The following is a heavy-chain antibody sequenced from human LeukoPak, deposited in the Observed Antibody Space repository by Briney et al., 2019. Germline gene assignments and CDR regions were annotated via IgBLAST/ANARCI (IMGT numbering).Heavy chain of an antibody. V-gene: IGHV1-18*01. CDR3: ARDRIYQGIAAAGIFDY. D-gene: IGHD6-13*01. CDR1: GYSFATYA. Sequence: ASVKVSCKSSGYSFATYAISWVRQAPGLGLEWMGWISPYSGNTNYAQKFLGRVTMTTDPTTNTAYMELSSLRSEDTAVYYCARDRIYQGIAAAGIFDYWGQGTLVTVSS. CDR2: ISPYSGNT. J-gene: IGHJ4*02.